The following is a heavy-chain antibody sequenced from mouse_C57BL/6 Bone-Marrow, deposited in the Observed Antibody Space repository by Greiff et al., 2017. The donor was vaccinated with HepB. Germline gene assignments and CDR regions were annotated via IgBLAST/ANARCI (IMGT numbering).Heavy chain of an antibody. CDR3: ARLDDSNSIDY. Sequence: VQLQQSGPELVKPGASVKISCKASGYAFSSSWMNWVKQRPGKGLEWIGRIYPGDGDTNYNGKFKGKATLTADKSSSTAYMQLSSLTSEDSAVYFCARLDDSNSIDYWGQGTTLTVSS. CDR1: GYAFSSSW. J-gene: IGHJ2*01. D-gene: IGHD2-5*01. CDR2: IYPGDGDT. V-gene: IGHV1-82*01.